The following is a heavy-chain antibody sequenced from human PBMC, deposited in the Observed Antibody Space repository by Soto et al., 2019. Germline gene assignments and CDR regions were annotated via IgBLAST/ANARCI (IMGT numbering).Heavy chain of an antibody. CDR1: GGSISSGGYY. CDR2: IYYSGST. Sequence: SETLSLTCTVSGGSISSGGYYWSWIRQHPGKGLEWIGYIYYSGSTYYNPSLKSRVTISVDTSKNQFSLKLSSVTAADTAVYYCARDSVTDSSMDVWGQGTTVTVSS. J-gene: IGHJ6*02. V-gene: IGHV4-31*03. CDR3: ARDSVTDSSMDV. D-gene: IGHD1-20*01.